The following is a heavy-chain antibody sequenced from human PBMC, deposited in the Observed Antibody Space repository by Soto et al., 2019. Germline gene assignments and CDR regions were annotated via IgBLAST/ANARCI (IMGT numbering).Heavy chain of an antibody. J-gene: IGHJ4*02. Sequence: ASVKVSCKASGYTFIVYGVSWVRQAPGQGLEWMGWISVYNGNTNYAQNLQDRVTMTRDTSISTAYMELSRLRSDDTAVYYCARASVAAAANPDFDYWGQGTLVTVSS. CDR1: GYTFIVYG. D-gene: IGHD6-13*01. CDR2: ISVYNGNT. V-gene: IGHV1-18*01. CDR3: ARASVAAAANPDFDY.